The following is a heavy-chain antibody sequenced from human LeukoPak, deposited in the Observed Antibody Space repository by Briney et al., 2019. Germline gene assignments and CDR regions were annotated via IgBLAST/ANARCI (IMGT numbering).Heavy chain of an antibody. D-gene: IGHD3-3*01. J-gene: IGHJ5*02. CDR2: ISRNSGSI. Sequence: PGRSLRLSCAASGFTFDDYAMHWVRQAPGKGLEWVSGISRNSGSIGYADSVKGRFTISRDNAKNSLYLQMNSLRAEDTALYYCAKDYQYYDRFSWFDPWGQGTLVTVSS. CDR1: GFTFDDYA. V-gene: IGHV3-9*01. CDR3: AKDYQYYDRFSWFDP.